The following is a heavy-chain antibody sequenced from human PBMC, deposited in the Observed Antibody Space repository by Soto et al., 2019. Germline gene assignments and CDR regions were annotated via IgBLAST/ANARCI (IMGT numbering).Heavy chain of an antibody. V-gene: IGHV3-23*01. Sequence: EVQLLESGGDLVQPGGSLRLSCAASGFIFTNYGMAWVRLAPGKGLEWVSLISSSGLTTYYADSVKGRFTISRDNSNYTLYLQVNSLRAEDTALYYCAKVGPYYDLSWFDPWGQGTRVTVSS. CDR3: AKVGPYYDLSWFDP. CDR2: ISSSGLTT. J-gene: IGHJ5*02. CDR1: GFIFTNYG. D-gene: IGHD3-3*01.